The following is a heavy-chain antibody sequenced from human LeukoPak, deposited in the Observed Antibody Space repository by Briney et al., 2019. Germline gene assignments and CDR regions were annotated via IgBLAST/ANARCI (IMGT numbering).Heavy chain of an antibody. Sequence: GGSLRLSCAASGFALSSYAMIWVREAPGKGLEGVSSIITTGGGMYYADSVTGRFIISRDNSNNTMYMQMNRLRAEDTALYYCAKNRGSGSYLMDVWGQGTPVTVSS. V-gene: IGHV3-23*01. D-gene: IGHD3-10*01. CDR1: GFALSSYA. CDR2: IITTGGGM. J-gene: IGHJ6*02. CDR3: AKNRGSGSYLMDV.